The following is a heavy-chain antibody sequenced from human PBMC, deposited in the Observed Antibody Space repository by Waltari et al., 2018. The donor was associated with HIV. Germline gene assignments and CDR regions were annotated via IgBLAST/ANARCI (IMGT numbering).Heavy chain of an antibody. V-gene: IGHV4-34*01. J-gene: IGHJ4*02. CDR1: GGSFSGYY. CDR2: INHSGST. D-gene: IGHD5-18*01. Sequence: QVQLQQWGAGLLKPSETLSLTCAVYGGSFSGYYWSWIRQPPGKGLEWIGEINHSGSTNYNPSLKSRVTISVDTSKNQFSLKLSSVTAADTAVYYCARLYSYGYRYYFDYWGQGTLVTVSS. CDR3: ARLYSYGYRYYFDY.